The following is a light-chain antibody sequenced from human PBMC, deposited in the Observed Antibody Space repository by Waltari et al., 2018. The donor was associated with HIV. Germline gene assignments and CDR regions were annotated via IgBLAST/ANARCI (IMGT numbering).Light chain of an antibody. Sequence: QSDLTQPASVSGSPGQSITIPCTGTSSDVGGYNYVSWYQQHPGKAPKLIIYDVSYRPSGVSNRFSGSKSGNTASLTISGLQAEDEADYYCSSYISTSTVVFGTGTKVTVL. CDR2: DVS. CDR1: SSDVGGYNY. J-gene: IGLJ1*01. CDR3: SSYISTSTVV. V-gene: IGLV2-14*03.